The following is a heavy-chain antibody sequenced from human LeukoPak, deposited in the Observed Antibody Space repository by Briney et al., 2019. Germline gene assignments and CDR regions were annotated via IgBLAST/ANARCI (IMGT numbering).Heavy chain of an antibody. D-gene: IGHD3-10*01. CDR1: GFTFSGYA. Sequence: PGGSLRLSCAASGFTFSGYAMHWVRQAPGKGLEYVSAISSNGGSTYYANSVKGRFTISRDNSKNTLYLQMGSLRAEDMAVYYCARTKFYYYGSGPLDYWGQGTLVTVSS. V-gene: IGHV3-64*01. J-gene: IGHJ4*02. CDR2: ISSNGGST. CDR3: ARTKFYYYGSGPLDY.